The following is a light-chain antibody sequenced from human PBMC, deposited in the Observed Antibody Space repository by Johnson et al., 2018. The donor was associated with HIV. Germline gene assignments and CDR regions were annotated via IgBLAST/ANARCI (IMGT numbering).Light chain of an antibody. Sequence: QSVLTQPPSVSAAPGQKVTISCSGSSSNIGNNYVSWYQQLPGTAPKLLIYENNKRPSGIPDRFSGSKSGTSATLGITGLQTGDEADYYCGTWDSSLSVGVFGTRTKVTVL. V-gene: IGLV1-51*02. CDR1: SSNIGNNY. J-gene: IGLJ1*01. CDR2: ENN. CDR3: GTWDSSLSVGV.